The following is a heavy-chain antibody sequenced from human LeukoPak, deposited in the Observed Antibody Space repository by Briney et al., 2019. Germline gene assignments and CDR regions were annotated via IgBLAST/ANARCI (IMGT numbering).Heavy chain of an antibody. Sequence: KTSETLSLTCTVSGGSISSISDYWGWIREPPGKGLEWIGSIYYSGSSYYNPSLKSRVTISVDTSKNQFSLKLYSVTAADTAVYYCARLMCSNIRYYYYYMDVWGKGTTVTVSS. CDR2: IYYSGSS. V-gene: IGHV4-39*01. D-gene: IGHD2-2*01. CDR3: ARLMCSNIRYYYYYMDV. CDR1: GGSISSISDY. J-gene: IGHJ6*03.